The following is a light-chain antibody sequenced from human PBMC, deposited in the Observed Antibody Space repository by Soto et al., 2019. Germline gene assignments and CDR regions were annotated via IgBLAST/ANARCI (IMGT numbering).Light chain of an antibody. CDR2: KAS. CDR3: QQYNPYSPWT. Sequence: DIQMTQSPSTLSASVGDRVTITCRASQSITGWLAWFQQKPGKAPKLLISKASSLQSGVPSRCSGSGSGTEFTLTISSLQPDDFATYYCQQYNPYSPWTFGQGTKVDIK. V-gene: IGKV1-5*03. CDR1: QSITGW. J-gene: IGKJ1*01.